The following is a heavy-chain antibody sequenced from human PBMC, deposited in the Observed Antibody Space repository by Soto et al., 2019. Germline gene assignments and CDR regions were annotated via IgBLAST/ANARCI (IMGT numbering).Heavy chain of an antibody. CDR1: GYTFTSYG. J-gene: IGHJ4*02. V-gene: IGHV1-18*01. Sequence: ASVKVSCKASGYTFTSYGISWGRQAPGQGLEWMGWISAYNGNTNYAQKLQGRVTMATDTSTSTAYMELRSLRSDDTAVYYCARDVYYYDSSGYHHFDYWGQGTLVTVSS. D-gene: IGHD3-22*01. CDR3: ARDVYYYDSSGYHHFDY. CDR2: ISAYNGNT.